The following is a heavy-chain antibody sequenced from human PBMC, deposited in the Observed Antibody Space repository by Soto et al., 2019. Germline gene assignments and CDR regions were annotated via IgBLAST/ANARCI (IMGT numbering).Heavy chain of an antibody. J-gene: IGHJ4*02. V-gene: IGHV4-61*08. CDR2: VYHTGRT. Sequence: PSETLSLTCGVSGGSISGGYSWSWIRQPPGRGLEWIGYVYHTGRTSYNPSLKSRVSISMDTSKNQFSLNLDSVTAADTAVYFCARDFAYFDSWGQGTLVTVSS. CDR1: GGSISGGYS. D-gene: IGHD3-3*01. CDR3: ARDFAYFDS.